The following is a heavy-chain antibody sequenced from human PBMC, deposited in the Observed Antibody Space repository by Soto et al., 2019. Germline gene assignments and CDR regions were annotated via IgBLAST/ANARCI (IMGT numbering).Heavy chain of an antibody. CDR1: GGSVSSGSYY. CDR2: IYYSGST. V-gene: IGHV4-61*01. J-gene: IGHJ6*02. CDR3: ARDNRDPGSSWYYYYYGMDV. D-gene: IGHD6-13*01. Sequence: QVQLQESGPGLVKPSETLSLTCTVSGGSVSSGSYYWSWIRQPPGKGLEWIGYIYYSGSTNYNPSLKRRVTISVDTSKNQFSLKLSSVTAADTAVYYCARDNRDPGSSWYYYYYGMDVWGQGTTVTVSS.